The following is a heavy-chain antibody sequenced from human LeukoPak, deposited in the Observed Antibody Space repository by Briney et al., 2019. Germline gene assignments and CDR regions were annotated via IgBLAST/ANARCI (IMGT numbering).Heavy chain of an antibody. CDR2: INHSGST. J-gene: IGHJ4*02. Sequence: SETLSLTSAGYGGSFSGYYWSWIRQPPGKGLEWSGEINHSGSTNYNPSLKSRVTISVDTSKNQFSLKMSSVTAADTAVYYCAREGGFDSSGYYGSTYYFDYWGQGTLVTVSS. D-gene: IGHD3-22*01. V-gene: IGHV4-34*01. CDR3: AREGGFDSSGYYGSTYYFDY. CDR1: GGSFSGYY.